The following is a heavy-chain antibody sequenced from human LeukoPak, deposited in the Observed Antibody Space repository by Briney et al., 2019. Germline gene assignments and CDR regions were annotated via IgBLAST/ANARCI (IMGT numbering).Heavy chain of an antibody. D-gene: IGHD2-2*01. J-gene: IGHJ4*02. CDR2: INPSAGST. V-gene: IGHV1-46*01. Sequence: ASVEAACKASGYSFTRYYMHWVRQAPGHGLGCMGIINPSAGSTSYEQKFQRRVTMTRDTSTSTVYLELSSLRAEDTAVYYCARGGGGYCSSTSCPLYDRGWWGQGPLVTVSS. CDR3: ARGGGGYCSSTSCPLYDRGW. CDR1: GYSFTRYY.